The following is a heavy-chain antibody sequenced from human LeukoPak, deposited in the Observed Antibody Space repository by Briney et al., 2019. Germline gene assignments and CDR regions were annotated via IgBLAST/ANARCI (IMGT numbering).Heavy chain of an antibody. CDR1: GLIFRSLS. CDR3: ARDVTGSRRPLGIDA. V-gene: IGHV3-48*04. CDR2: ISTSGTTT. Sequence: GGSLELSCEASGLIFRSLSMDWVRQAPGKGLEWVSYISTSGTTTYYADSVKGRFTISRDNAKNSLFLHMSSLRVEDTAVYYCARDVTGSRRPLGIDAWGQGALVTVSS. J-gene: IGHJ5*02. D-gene: IGHD1-1*01.